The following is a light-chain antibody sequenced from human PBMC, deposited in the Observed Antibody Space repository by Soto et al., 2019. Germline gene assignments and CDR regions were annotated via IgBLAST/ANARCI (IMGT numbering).Light chain of an antibody. V-gene: IGLV2-14*01. J-gene: IGLJ2*01. CDR2: DVS. CDR3: SSYTSSSTLV. Sequence: QSALTQPASVSGSPGQSITISCTGTSSDVGGYNYVSWYQQHPGKAPKLMIYDVSNRPSGVSNRFSASKSGNTASLTISGLQAEDDAYYYCSSYTSSSTLVFGGGTKLTVL. CDR1: SSDVGGYNY.